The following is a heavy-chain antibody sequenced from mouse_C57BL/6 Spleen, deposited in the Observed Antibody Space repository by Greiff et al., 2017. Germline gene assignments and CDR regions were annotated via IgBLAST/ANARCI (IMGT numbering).Heavy chain of an antibody. J-gene: IGHJ2*01. CDR1: GFTFSDYY. Sequence: EVQLVESGGGLVQPGGSLKLSCAASGFTFSDYYMYWVRQTPEKRLEWVAYISNGGGSTYYPDTVKGRFPISRDNAKNTLYLQMSRLKSEDTAMYYCARHSQTAYFDYWGQGTTLTVSS. V-gene: IGHV5-12*01. CDR2: ISNGGGST. CDR3: ARHSQTAYFDY. D-gene: IGHD4-1*01.